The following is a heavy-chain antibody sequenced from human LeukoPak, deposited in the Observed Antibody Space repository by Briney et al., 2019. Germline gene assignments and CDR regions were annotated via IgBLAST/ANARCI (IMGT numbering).Heavy chain of an antibody. CDR3: ARGTGDSCKD. V-gene: IGHV4-61*01. CDR2: IYYSGST. J-gene: IGHJ4*02. Sequence: SETLSLTCTVSGGSVSSGSYYWSWIRQPPGKGLEWIGYIYYSGSTNYNPSLKSRVTISVATSKNQFSLQLNSVTPEDKAVYYCARGTGDSCKDWGLGTLVPVSS. D-gene: IGHD3-22*01. CDR1: GGSVSSGSYY.